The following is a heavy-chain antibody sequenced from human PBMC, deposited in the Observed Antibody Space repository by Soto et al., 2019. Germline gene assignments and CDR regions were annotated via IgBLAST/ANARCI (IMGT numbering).Heavy chain of an antibody. J-gene: IGHJ5*02. CDR1: GFTFSDYY. CDR3: ARDQYYYDSSGYYFGSWFDP. V-gene: IGHV3-11*01. D-gene: IGHD3-22*01. CDR2: ISSSGSTI. Sequence: GGSLRLSCAASGFTFSDYYMSWIRQAPGKGLEWVSYISSSGSTIYYADSVKGRFTISRDNAKNSLYLQMNSLRAEDTAVYYCARDQYYYDSSGYYFGSWFDPWGQGTLVTVSS.